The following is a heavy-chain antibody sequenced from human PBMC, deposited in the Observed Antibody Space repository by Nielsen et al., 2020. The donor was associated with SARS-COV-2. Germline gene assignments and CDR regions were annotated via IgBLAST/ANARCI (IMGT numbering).Heavy chain of an antibody. Sequence: GGSLRLSCAASGFTFSSYAMSWVRQAPGKGLEWVSAISGSGGSTYYADSVKGRFTISRDNSKNTLYLQMNSLRAEDTAVYYCARAPYGSGSHIPNWGQGTLVTVSS. CDR2: ISGSGGST. D-gene: IGHD3-10*01. J-gene: IGHJ4*02. CDR3: ARAPYGSGSHIPN. CDR1: GFTFSSYA. V-gene: IGHV3-23*01.